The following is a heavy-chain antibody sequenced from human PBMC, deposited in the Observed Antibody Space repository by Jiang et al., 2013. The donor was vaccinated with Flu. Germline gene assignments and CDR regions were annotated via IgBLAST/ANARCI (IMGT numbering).Heavy chain of an antibody. CDR3: ARDVNYYDSSGYSDAFDI. CDR2: ISAYNGNT. J-gene: IGHJ3*02. D-gene: IGHD3-22*01. CDR1: GYTFTSYG. V-gene: IGHV1-18*01. Sequence: KVSCKASGYTFTSYGISWVRQAPGQGLEWMGWISAYNGNTNYAQKLQGRVTMTTDTSTSTAYMKLRSLRSDDTAVYYCARDVNYYDSSGYSDAFDIWGQGTMVTVSS.